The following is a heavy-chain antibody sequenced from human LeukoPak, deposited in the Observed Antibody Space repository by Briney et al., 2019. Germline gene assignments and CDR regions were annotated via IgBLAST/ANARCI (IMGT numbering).Heavy chain of an antibody. Sequence: GGSLRLSCVVSGFTFSDYHMDWVRQVPGKGLEWIGHTRGDPHSYTTLYAASVQGRFTISRDDSKSSVYLQMNSLKTEDTAVYYCARASDVLLWFGELPVDYWGQGTLVTVSS. D-gene: IGHD3-10*01. CDR2: TRGDPHSYTT. V-gene: IGHV3-72*01. J-gene: IGHJ4*02. CDR1: GFTFSDYH. CDR3: ARASDVLLWFGELPVDY.